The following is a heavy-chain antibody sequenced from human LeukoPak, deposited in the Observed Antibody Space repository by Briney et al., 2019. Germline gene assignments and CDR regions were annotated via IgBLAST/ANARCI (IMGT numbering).Heavy chain of an antibody. CDR1: GFTFSSYA. CDR3: ARDDQDIVVVPAALDY. CDR2: ISYDGSNK. J-gene: IGHJ4*02. Sequence: GGSLRLSCAASGFTFSSYAMHWDRQAPGKGLGWVAVISYDGSNKYYADSVKGRFTISRDNSKNTLYLQMNSLRAEDTAVYYCARDDQDIVVVPAALDYWGQGTLVTVSS. V-gene: IGHV3-30-3*01. D-gene: IGHD2-2*01.